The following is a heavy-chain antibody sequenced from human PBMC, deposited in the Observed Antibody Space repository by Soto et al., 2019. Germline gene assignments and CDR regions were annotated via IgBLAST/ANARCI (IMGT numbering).Heavy chain of an antibody. V-gene: IGHV4-31*03. CDR1: GGSIYSSGYY. Sequence: QVQLQESGPGLVKPSQTLSLTCTVSGGSIYSSGYYWSWIRQHPGKGLECIGYIYYSGRTYYNPSLKCRVTISLDTSKKPFSLKLSSVTAADTSVYYCARTYTSSPYFDYWGQGTLVTVSS. D-gene: IGHD6-6*01. CDR2: IYYSGRT. J-gene: IGHJ4*02. CDR3: ARTYTSSPYFDY.